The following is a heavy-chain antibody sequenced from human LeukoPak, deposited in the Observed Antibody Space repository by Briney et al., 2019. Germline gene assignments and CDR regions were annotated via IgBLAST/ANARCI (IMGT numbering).Heavy chain of an antibody. CDR1: GGTFSSYA. CDR3: ARLVIAYCGGDCYSPGAFDI. J-gene: IGHJ3*02. CDR2: IIPIFGTA. V-gene: IGHV1-69*05. Sequence: SVNVSCKASGGTFSSYAISWARQAPGQGLEWMGGIIPIFGTANYAQKFQGRVTITTDESTSTAYMELSSLRSEDTAEYYCARLVIAYCGGDCYSPGAFDIWGQGTMVTVSS. D-gene: IGHD2-21*02.